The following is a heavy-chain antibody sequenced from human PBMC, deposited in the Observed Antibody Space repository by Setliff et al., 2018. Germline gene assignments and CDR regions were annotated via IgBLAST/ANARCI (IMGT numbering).Heavy chain of an antibody. CDR1: GGSISSSSYQ. V-gene: IGHV4-39*01. J-gene: IGHJ4*02. CDR2: IYYSGTA. Sequence: SETLSLTCTVSGGSISSSSYQWGWVRQTPGKGLEWIGSIYYSGTAYYNPSLKSRVTISVDTSKNQFSLQVTSVTATDTAIYYCARHQFVGGYYGSVTYRHFDYWGRESWSPSPQ. CDR3: ARHQFVGGYYGSVTYRHFDY. D-gene: IGHD3-10*01.